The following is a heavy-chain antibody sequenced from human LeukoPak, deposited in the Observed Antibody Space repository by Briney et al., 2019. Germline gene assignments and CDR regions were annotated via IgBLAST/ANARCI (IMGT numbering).Heavy chain of an antibody. D-gene: IGHD4-23*01. J-gene: IGHJ6*03. CDR3: ARSHGGNSGRSEYYYYYYYMDV. Sequence: SETLSLTCTVSGGYISTRNYDWSWIRQPPGKGLERIGYIYYSGSTNYNPSLKNRVTISVDTSKNQFYLKLSSVTAADTAVYYCARSHGGNSGRSEYYYYYYYMDVWGKGTTVTVSS. CDR2: IYYSGST. CDR1: GGYISTRNYD. V-gene: IGHV4-61*01.